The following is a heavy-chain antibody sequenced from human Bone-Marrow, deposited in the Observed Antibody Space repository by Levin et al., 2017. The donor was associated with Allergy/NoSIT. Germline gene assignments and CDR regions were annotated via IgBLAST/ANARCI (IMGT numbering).Heavy chain of an antibody. CDR1: GFIFNNYA. Sequence: GESLKISCAASGFIFNNYAMHWVRQAPGKGLEWVPVTSCDESKNYYADSVKGRFTISRDNSKNTLYLQMNNLGAEDTAVYYYASGRYSSAWVRESCDYWGQGTLVTVSS. D-gene: IGHD6-25*01. J-gene: IGHJ4*02. V-gene: IGHV3-30-3*01. CDR3: ASGRYSSAWVRESCDY. CDR2: TSCDESKN.